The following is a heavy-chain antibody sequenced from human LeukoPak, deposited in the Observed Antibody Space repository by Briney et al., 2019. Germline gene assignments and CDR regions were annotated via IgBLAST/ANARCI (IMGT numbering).Heavy chain of an antibody. CDR2: IIPIFGTA. V-gene: IGHV1-69*05. J-gene: IGHJ4*02. CDR3: ARGDDIAAAGLFDY. Sequence: ASVKVSCKASGGTFSSYAISWVRQAPGQGLEWMGGIIPIFGTANYAQKFQGRVTITTDESTSTAYMELSSLRSEDTAVYYCARGDDIAAAGLFDYWGQGALVTVSS. D-gene: IGHD6-13*01. CDR1: GGTFSSYA.